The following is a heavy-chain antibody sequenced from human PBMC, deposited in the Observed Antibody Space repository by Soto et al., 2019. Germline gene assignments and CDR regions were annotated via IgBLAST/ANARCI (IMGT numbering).Heavy chain of an antibody. D-gene: IGHD6-6*01. V-gene: IGHV2-26*01. Sequence: SGPTLVNPTETLMLTCTVSGFSLSNARMGVSWIRQPPGKALEWLAHIFSNDEKSYSTSLKSRLTISKDTSKSQVVLTMTNMDPVDTATYYCARLLIAARNFDYWGKGTLVTVSS. CDR3: ARLLIAARNFDY. CDR1: GFSLSNARMG. CDR2: IFSNDEK. J-gene: IGHJ4*02.